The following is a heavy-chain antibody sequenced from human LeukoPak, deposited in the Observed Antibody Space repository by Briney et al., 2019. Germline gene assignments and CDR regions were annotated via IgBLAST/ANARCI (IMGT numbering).Heavy chain of an antibody. CDR2: ISGSGART. Sequence: GGSLRLSCAASGFTFSSYAMSWVRQAPGKGLEWVSAISGSGARTYYAGSVKGRFTISRDTSKNTPYLQMNSLRAEDTAVYYRAKDMGEDGSYYLDYWGQGTLVTVSS. CDR3: AKDMGEDGSYYLDY. J-gene: IGHJ4*02. D-gene: IGHD1-26*01. CDR1: GFTFSSYA. V-gene: IGHV3-23*01.